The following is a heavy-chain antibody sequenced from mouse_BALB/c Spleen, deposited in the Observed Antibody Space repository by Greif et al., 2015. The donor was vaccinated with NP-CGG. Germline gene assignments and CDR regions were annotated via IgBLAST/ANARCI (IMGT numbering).Heavy chain of an antibody. J-gene: IGHJ4*01. D-gene: IGHD2-4*01. CDR2: IYPGNGDT. V-gene: IGHV1-12*01. CDR1: GYTFTSYN. CDR3: QITTTAMDY. Sequence: QSGAELVKPGASVKMSCKASGYTFTSYNMHWVKQTPGQGLEWIGAIYPGNGDTSYNQKFKGKATLTADKSSSTAYMQVSRMAAEASGVYYWQITTTAMDYWGQGSSVTVS.